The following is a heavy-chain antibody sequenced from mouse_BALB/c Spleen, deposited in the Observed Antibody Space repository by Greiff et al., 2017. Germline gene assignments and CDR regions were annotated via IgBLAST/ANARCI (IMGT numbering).Heavy chain of an antibody. D-gene: IGHD1-1*01. CDR2: IDPANGNT. CDR3: ARYYYYGSSQFAY. V-gene: IGHV14-3*02. CDR1: GFNIKDTY. Sequence: EVKLVESGAELVKPGASVKLSCTASGFNIKDTYMHWVKQRPEQGLEWIGRIDPANGNTKYDPKFQGKATITADTSSNTAYLQLSSLTSEDTAVYYCARYYYYGSSQFAYWGQGTLVTVSA. J-gene: IGHJ3*01.